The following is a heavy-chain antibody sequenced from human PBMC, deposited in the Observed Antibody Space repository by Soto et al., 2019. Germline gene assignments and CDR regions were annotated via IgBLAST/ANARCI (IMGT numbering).Heavy chain of an antibody. V-gene: IGHV4-4*02. D-gene: IGHD3-3*01. J-gene: IGHJ4*02. Sequence: SETLSLTCTVSGDSMSNTNWWSWVRQPPGKGLEWIGEIYHSGSTNYNPSFKSLVTISVDKSKNQFSLNLTSVTAADTAVYYCAKRTLRRLRLVETHWGQGTLVTVSS. CDR3: AKRTLRRLRLVETH. CDR2: IYHSGST. CDR1: GDSMSNTNW.